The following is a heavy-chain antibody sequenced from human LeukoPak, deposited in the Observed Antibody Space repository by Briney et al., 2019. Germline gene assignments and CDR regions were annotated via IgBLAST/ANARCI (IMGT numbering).Heavy chain of an antibody. CDR1: GYTFTGYY. CDR2: INPNSGGT. CDR3: ARDDPYSSPGLW. Sequence: ASVKVSCKASGYTFTGYYMHWVRQAPGQGLEWMGWINPNSGGTNFAQKFRGRVTMTRDTSISTAYMELSRLRSDDTAVYYCARDDPYSSPGLWWGQGTLVTVSS. V-gene: IGHV1-2*02. J-gene: IGHJ4*02. D-gene: IGHD4-11*01.